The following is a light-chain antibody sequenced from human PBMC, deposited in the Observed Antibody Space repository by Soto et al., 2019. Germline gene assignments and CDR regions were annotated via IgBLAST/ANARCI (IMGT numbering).Light chain of an antibody. V-gene: IGKV3-20*01. CDR2: GES. CDR3: QLYGTSRYT. CDR1: QSVISAY. J-gene: IGKJ2*01. Sequence: EIVLTQSPGTLSLSPGERATLSCRASQSVISAYIAWYQQKPGRAPRLLVFGESNRATGIPDRFSGSGSGTDFTLNISSLEPDDFAIYYCQLYGTSRYTFGQGTKLEIK.